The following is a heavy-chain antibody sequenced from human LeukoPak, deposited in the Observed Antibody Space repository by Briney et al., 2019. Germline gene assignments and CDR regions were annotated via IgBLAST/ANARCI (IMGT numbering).Heavy chain of an antibody. V-gene: IGHV3-23*01. CDR2: ILAGGTNT. D-gene: IGHD7-27*01. J-gene: IGHJ4*02. CDR1: GFTFSNYA. CDR3: ATHQATGAHSKFDY. Sequence: GASQRLSCAASGFTFSNYAMTWVRQAPGKGLEWVSSILAGGTNTQYADSVRGRFTISRDNSKNTLYLQMNSLRAEDTALYHCATHQATGAHSKFDYWGQGTLVTVSS.